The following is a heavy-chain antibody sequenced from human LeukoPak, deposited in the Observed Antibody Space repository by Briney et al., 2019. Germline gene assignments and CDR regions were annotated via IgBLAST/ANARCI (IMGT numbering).Heavy chain of an antibody. CDR1: GGTFSSYA. D-gene: IGHD1-1*01. J-gene: IGHJ4*02. CDR3: ASLGDPTGTVDY. CDR2: IIPIFGTA. Sequence: SVKVSCKASGGTFSSYAISWERQAPGQGLEWMGGIIPIFGTANYAQKFQGRVTITADESTSTAYMELSSLRSEDTAVYYCASLGDPTGTVDYWGQGTLVTVSS. V-gene: IGHV1-69*13.